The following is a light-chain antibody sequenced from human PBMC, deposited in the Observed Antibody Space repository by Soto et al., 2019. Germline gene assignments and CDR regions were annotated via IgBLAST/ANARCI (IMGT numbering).Light chain of an antibody. Sequence: DIVMTHSPDSLTVSLGERATINCSSSQIFLYSSNNKNYLAWYQQKPGQPPKLLIYWASTRESGVPDRFSGSGSGTDFTLTISTLQAEDVAVYYCQQYYSPPLTFGGGTKVDI. CDR3: QQYYSPPLT. V-gene: IGKV4-1*01. J-gene: IGKJ4*01. CDR1: QIFLYSSNNKNY. CDR2: WAS.